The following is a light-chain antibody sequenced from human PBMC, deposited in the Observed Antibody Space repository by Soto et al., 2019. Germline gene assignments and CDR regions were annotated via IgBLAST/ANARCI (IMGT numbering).Light chain of an antibody. CDR1: QSVSSSY. CDR3: QQNGSSQT. J-gene: IGKJ4*01. CDR2: GAS. Sequence: EIVLTQSPGTLSLSPGERATLSCRASQSVSSSYLAWYQQKPGQAPRLLIYGASSRATGIPDRFSGSGSGTDFTLTISRLEPEDFALYYCQQNGSSQTFGGGTKVEIK. V-gene: IGKV3-20*01.